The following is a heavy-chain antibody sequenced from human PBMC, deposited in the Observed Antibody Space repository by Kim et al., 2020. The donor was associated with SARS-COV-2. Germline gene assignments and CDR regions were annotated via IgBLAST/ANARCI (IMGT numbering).Heavy chain of an antibody. J-gene: IGHJ3*02. V-gene: IGHV3-7*03. CDR2: IKQDGSEK. CDR3: ARDGVPYSGTLGHAFDI. Sequence: GGSLRLSCAASGFTFSSYWMSWVRQAPGKGLEWVANIKQDGSEKYYVDSVKGRFTISRDNAKNSLYLQMNSLRAEDTAGYYCARDGVPYSGTLGHAFDIWGQGTMVTVSS. D-gene: IGHD1-26*01. CDR1: GFTFSSYW.